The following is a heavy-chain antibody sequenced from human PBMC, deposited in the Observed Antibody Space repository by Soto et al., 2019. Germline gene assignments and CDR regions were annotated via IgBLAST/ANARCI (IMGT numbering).Heavy chain of an antibody. CDR3: TRDVTTSGRHPPEST. V-gene: IGHV4-61*01. Sequence: SETLSLTCTVSGGSVSSGNYYWSWIRQSPVKGLEWIGYIFYGVSTNYNPSLKSRVTISVDTSKNQFSLKLRSVTAADTAVYYCTRDVTTSGRHPPESTWGQGTMVTVSS. CDR1: GGSVSSGNYY. D-gene: IGHD6-19*01. J-gene: IGHJ5*02. CDR2: IFYGVST.